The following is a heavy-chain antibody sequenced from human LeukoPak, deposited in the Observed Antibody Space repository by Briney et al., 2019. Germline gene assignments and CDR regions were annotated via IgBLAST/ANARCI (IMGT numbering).Heavy chain of an antibody. CDR2: IYYSGST. Sequence: SETLSLTCTVSGGSISSGDYYWSWIRQPPGKSLEWIGYIYYSGSTYYNPSLKSRVTISVDTSKNQFSLKLSSVTAADTAVYYCARDGCSSTSCYGRGWFDPWGQGTLVTVSS. V-gene: IGHV4-30-4*01. CDR3: ARDGCSSTSCYGRGWFDP. CDR1: GGSISSGDYY. D-gene: IGHD2-2*01. J-gene: IGHJ5*02.